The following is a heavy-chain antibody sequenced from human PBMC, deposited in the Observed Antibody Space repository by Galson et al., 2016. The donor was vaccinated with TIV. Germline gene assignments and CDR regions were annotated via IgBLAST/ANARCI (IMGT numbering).Heavy chain of an antibody. CDR3: ARLEDASVYGNLVSYFDF. D-gene: IGHD4-17*01. CDR2: IYHSGST. CDR1: GDSITSSY. J-gene: IGHJ4*02. Sequence: SETLSLTCTVSGDSITSSYWSWIRQPPGKGLEWIGYIYHSGSTDYNPSLKSRVTISVDTSKNQFSLKLNSVTAADTAVYYCARLEDASVYGNLVSYFDFWGQGILVTVSS. V-gene: IGHV4-59*01.